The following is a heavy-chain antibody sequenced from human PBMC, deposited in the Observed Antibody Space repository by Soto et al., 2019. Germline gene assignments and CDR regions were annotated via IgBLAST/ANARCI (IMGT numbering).Heavy chain of an antibody. CDR2: IKSKTDGGTT. CDR3: TTLTGTTSSAKNWYFDL. V-gene: IGHV3-15*01. J-gene: IGHJ2*01. CDR1: GFTFSNAW. Sequence: PGGSLRLSCAASGFTFSNAWMSWVRQAPGKGLEWVGRIKSKTDGGTTDYAAPVKGRFTISRDDSKNTLYLQMNSLKTEDTAVYYCTTLTGTTSSAKNWYFDLWGRGTLVTVS. D-gene: IGHD1-7*01.